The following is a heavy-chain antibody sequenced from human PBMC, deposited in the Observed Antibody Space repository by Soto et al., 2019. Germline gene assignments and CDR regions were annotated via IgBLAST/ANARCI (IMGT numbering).Heavy chain of an antibody. J-gene: IGHJ6*02. Sequence: QVQLVESGGGVVQPGRSLRLSCAASGFIFSSYGIHWVRQAPGKGLEWVTVISYDGNNKYYVDSVKGRFTISRDNSKNKLSLQTHSLRAEDTAVYVCAKDMRPREEYSSPSTGAYDYGMEVWGQGTTVTVTS. CDR2: ISYDGNNK. V-gene: IGHV3-30*18. D-gene: IGHD6-6*01. CDR3: AKDMRPREEYSSPSTGAYDYGMEV. CDR1: GFIFSSYG.